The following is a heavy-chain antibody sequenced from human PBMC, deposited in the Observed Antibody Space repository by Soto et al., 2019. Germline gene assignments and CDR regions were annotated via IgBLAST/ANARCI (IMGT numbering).Heavy chain of an antibody. Sequence: EVRLLESGEGLVQPGGSLKLSCAASGFTFSSYAMSWVRQAPGKGLEWVSSIGGSGGNTYYADSVKGRFTISRDNSKNTVVLQMNRLRAADTAEYYCARVVRYFDTPYGMDVWGHGTTVTVSS. CDR2: IGGSGGNT. CDR1: GFTFSSYA. CDR3: ARVVRYFDTPYGMDV. D-gene: IGHD3-9*01. J-gene: IGHJ6*02. V-gene: IGHV3-23*01.